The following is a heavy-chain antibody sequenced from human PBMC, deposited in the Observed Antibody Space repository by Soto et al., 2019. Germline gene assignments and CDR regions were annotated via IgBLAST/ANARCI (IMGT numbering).Heavy chain of an antibody. CDR1: GFDFEDYT. J-gene: IGHJ4*02. Sequence: GGSLRLSCVASGFDFEDYTMHWVRQPPGKGLECVSRISYDGDDTYYADSVRGRFTMSRDNSKNSLFLLMNNLTPEDTAVYYCAKDEAYYFDHWGQGALVTVSS. CDR2: ISYDGDDT. CDR3: AKDEAYYFDH. V-gene: IGHV3-43*01.